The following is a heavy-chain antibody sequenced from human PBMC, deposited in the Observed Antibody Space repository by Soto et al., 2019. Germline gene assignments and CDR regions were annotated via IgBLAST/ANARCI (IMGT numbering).Heavy chain of an antibody. Sequence: GASVQVSCKASGYTFTTYGISWVRQAPGQGLEWMGWITAYNVNTNYARKFQDRVTMTADTSTSTAYMELRSLRSDDTAVYYCARDMGGYYYEPNDYWGQGTLVTVSS. CDR3: ARDMGGYYYEPNDY. J-gene: IGHJ4*02. D-gene: IGHD3-22*01. V-gene: IGHV1-18*01. CDR1: GYTFTTYG. CDR2: ITAYNVNT.